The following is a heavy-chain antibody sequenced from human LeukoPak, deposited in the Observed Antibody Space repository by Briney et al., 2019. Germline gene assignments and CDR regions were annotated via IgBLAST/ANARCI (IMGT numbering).Heavy chain of an antibody. CDR1: GYTYHSYG. CDR3: GRQCSSNGSYGGPLDI. V-gene: IGHV1-18*01. J-gene: IGHJ3*02. Sequence: GASVTVSCKASGYTYHSYGISWVRQAPGHGLEWMGWIGVNNVDTKYAHRFQGRVTMTTDTSTSTAYMELRSLRSDDTAVYYCGRQCSSNGSYGGPLDIWGPGTMVTVSS. D-gene: IGHD2-2*01. CDR2: IGVNNVDT.